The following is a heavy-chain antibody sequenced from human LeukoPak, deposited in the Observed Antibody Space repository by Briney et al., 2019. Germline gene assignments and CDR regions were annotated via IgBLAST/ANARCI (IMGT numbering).Heavy chain of an antibody. J-gene: IGHJ5*02. V-gene: IGHV1-8*03. Sequence: ASVKVSCKASGYTFTRYDINWVRQATGQGLEWMGWMNPNSGNTGYAQKFQGRVTITADESTSTAYMELSSLRSEDTAVYYCAREDYYGSGSYWPWGQGTLVTVSS. D-gene: IGHD3-10*01. CDR1: GYTFTRYD. CDR2: MNPNSGNT. CDR3: AREDYYGSGSYWP.